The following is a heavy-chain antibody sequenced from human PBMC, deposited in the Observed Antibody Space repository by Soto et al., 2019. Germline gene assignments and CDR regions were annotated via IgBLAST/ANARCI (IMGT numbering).Heavy chain of an antibody. CDR1: VCIFSTYS. CDR2: IRTSTSTI. Sequence: EVQLLESGGGMVQPGGSMRLSCAASVCIFSTYSMNWVRQAQGKGREWVSYIRTSTSTIYYADSAKGRFNISRDNAKNSLYLQMNSLRDEDTAVYFCARDGRARSAYSSAYYYCSGMDVWGQGTTVTVSS. V-gene: IGHV3-48*02. CDR3: ARDGRARSAYSSAYYYCSGMDV. D-gene: IGHD3-3*01. J-gene: IGHJ6*02.